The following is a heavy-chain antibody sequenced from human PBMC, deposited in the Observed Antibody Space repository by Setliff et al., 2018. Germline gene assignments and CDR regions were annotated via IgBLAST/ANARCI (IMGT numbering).Heavy chain of an antibody. CDR3: ARPSSSPWYFDY. CDR2: INAGNGNT. J-gene: IGHJ4*02. D-gene: IGHD6-6*01. V-gene: IGHV1-3*01. CDR1: GYTFTIYA. Sequence: GASVKVSCKASGYTFTIYAIHWVRQAPGQRLEWMGWINAGNGNTKYSQKFQGRVTITRDTSASTAYMELRSLRSDDTAVYYCARPSSSPWYFDYWGQGTLVTSPQ.